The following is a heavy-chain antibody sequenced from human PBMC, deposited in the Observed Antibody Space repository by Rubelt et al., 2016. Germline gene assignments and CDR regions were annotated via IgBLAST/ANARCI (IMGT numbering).Heavy chain of an antibody. V-gene: IGHV3-11*06. Sequence: GRFTISRDNAKNSLYLQMNSLRAEDTAVYYCARGYDYVWGSYRLFDPWGQGTLVTVSS. J-gene: IGHJ5*02. CDR3: ARGYDYVWGSYRLFDP. D-gene: IGHD3-16*02.